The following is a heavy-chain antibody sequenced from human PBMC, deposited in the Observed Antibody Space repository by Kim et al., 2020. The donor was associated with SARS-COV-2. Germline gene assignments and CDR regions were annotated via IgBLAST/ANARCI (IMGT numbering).Heavy chain of an antibody. D-gene: IGHD2-15*01. CDR2: ISYDGSTK. Sequence: GGSLRLSCAASGFTFSSYGMHWVRQAPGKGLEWVAVISYDGSTKYYADSVKGRFTISRDNSKNTLYLQMNSLRAEDTAVYYCAKGAATANNWFDPWGQGTLVTVSS. V-gene: IGHV3-30*18. J-gene: IGHJ5*02. CDR3: AKGAATANNWFDP. CDR1: GFTFSSYG.